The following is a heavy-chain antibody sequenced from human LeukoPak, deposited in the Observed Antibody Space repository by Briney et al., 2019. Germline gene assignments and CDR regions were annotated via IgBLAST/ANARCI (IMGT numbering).Heavy chain of an antibody. CDR3: ARVLRLPAAIYYYGMDV. Sequence: GASVKVSCKASGYTFTGYYMHWVRQAPGQGLEWMGIINPSGGSTSYAQKFQGRVTMTRDTSTSTVYMELSSLRSEDTAVYYCARVLRLPAAIYYYGMDVWGQGTTVTVSS. J-gene: IGHJ6*02. D-gene: IGHD2-2*01. CDR1: GYTFTGYY. V-gene: IGHV1-46*01. CDR2: INPSGGST.